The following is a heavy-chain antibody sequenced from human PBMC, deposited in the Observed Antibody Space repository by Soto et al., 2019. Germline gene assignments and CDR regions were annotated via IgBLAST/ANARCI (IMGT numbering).Heavy chain of an antibody. Sequence: EVQLVESGGGLVQPGGSLRLSCAASGFTVSSNYMSWVRQAPGKGLEWVSVIYSGGSTYYADSVKGRFTISRDNSKNTLYLQMNSLRAEDTAVYYCARDMVRGLYPEYFQLWGQGTLVTVSS. CDR1: GFTVSSNY. CDR2: IYSGGST. D-gene: IGHD3-10*01. J-gene: IGHJ1*01. V-gene: IGHV3-66*01. CDR3: ARDMVRGLYPEYFQL.